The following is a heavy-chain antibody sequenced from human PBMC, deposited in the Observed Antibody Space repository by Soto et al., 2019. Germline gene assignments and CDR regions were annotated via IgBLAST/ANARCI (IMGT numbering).Heavy chain of an antibody. V-gene: IGHV4-31*03. J-gene: IGHJ4*02. D-gene: IGHD3-22*01. CDR1: GGSISSGGYY. Sequence: SETLSLTCTVSGGSISSGGYYWSWIRQHPGKGLEWIGYIYYSGSTYYNPSLKSRVTISVDTSKNQFSLKLSSVTAADTAVYYCARGSDYYDSSDLGYWGQGTLVTSPQ. CDR3: ARGSDYYDSSDLGY. CDR2: IYYSGST.